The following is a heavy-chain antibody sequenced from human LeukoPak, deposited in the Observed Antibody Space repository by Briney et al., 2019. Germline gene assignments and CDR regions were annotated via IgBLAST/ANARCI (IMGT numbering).Heavy chain of an antibody. V-gene: IGHV1-69*02. J-gene: IGHJ3*02. CDR2: IIPILGIA. CDR1: GGTFSSYT. CDR3: ARLVVAAAGNDAFDI. D-gene: IGHD6-13*01. Sequence: SVKVSRKASGGTFSSYTISWVRQAPGQGLEWMGRIIPILGIANYAQKFQGRVTITADKSTSTAYMELSSLRSEDTAVYYCARLVVAAAGNDAFDIWGQGTMVTVSS.